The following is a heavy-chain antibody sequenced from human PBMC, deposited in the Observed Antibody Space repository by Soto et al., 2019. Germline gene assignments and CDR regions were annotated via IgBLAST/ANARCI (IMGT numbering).Heavy chain of an antibody. Sequence: QVQLVQSGAEVKKPGASVKVSCKASGYTFTSYGISWVRQAPGQGLEWMGWSNAYNGNTNYAQKRQGRVTVTKDTSPTTAYMELRSLGSDDTAVYCCARVLPPFDPWGQGTLVSVSS. CDR2: SNAYNGNT. CDR1: GYTFTSYG. V-gene: IGHV1-18*01. CDR3: ARVLPPFDP. J-gene: IGHJ5*02.